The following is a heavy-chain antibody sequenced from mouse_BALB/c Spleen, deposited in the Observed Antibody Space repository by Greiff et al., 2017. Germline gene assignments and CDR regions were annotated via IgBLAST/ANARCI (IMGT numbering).Heavy chain of an antibody. Sequence: EVNVVESGGGLVKPGGSLKLSCAASGFTFSDYYMYWVRQTPEKRLEWVATISDGGSYTYYPDSVKGRFTISRDNAKNNLYLQMSSLKSEDTAMYYCARAKPPYYFDYWGQGTTLTVSS. CDR2: ISDGGSYT. J-gene: IGHJ2*01. CDR3: ARAKPPYYFDY. CDR1: GFTFSDYY. V-gene: IGHV5-4*02.